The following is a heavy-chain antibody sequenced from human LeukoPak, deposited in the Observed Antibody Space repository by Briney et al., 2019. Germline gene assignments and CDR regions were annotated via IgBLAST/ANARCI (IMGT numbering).Heavy chain of an antibody. D-gene: IGHD3-22*01. CDR3: ARGAYYYED. CDR2: INQDGSDK. CDR1: RFIFSSYW. J-gene: IGHJ4*02. V-gene: IGHV3-7*01. Sequence: GSLRLSCATSRFIFSSYWMTWVRRTPGKGLEWVASINQDGSDKYYVDSVKGRFTISRDNAKRSLYLEMSSLRAEDTAVYYCARGAYYYEDWGQGTLVTVSS.